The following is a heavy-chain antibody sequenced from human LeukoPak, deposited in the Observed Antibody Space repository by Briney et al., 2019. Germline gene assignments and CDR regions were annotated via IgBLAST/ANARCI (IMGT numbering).Heavy chain of an antibody. CDR1: GGSISSSTYY. V-gene: IGHV4-39*01. Sequence: SETLSLTCTVSGGSISSSTYYWGWIRQPPGKGLEWIGSIYYSGSTYYNPSLKSRVTISVDTSKNQFSLKLNSVTAADTAVYYCASSEGEVVAADESSGWYRDYWGQGTLVTVSS. CDR2: IYYSGST. J-gene: IGHJ4*02. D-gene: IGHD6-19*01. CDR3: ASSEGEVVAADESSGWYRDY.